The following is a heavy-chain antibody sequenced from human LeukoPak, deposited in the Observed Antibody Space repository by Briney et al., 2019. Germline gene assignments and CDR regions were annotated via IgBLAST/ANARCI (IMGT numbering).Heavy chain of an antibody. CDR2: INPSAVST. CDR3: ARAGSGWYFFDY. J-gene: IGHJ4*02. V-gene: IGHV1-46*01. CDR1: GYTFTSYG. Sequence: ASVKVSCKASGYTFTSYGISWVRQAPGQGLEWMGIINPSAVSTNYAQKFQGRVTMTRDMSTSTVYMELSSLRSEDTAVYYCARAGSGWYFFDYWGQGTLVTVSS. D-gene: IGHD6-19*01.